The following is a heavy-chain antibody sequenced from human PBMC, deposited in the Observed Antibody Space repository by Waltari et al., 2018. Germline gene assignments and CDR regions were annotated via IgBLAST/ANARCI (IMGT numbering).Heavy chain of an antibody. CDR1: GFIFTNYW. V-gene: IGHV3-66*01. CDR2: SYSGGST. CDR3: ARDTPLKSGRGTDAFDI. D-gene: IGHD1-1*01. J-gene: IGHJ3*02. Sequence: EVNLVESGGGLVQPGGSLRLSCAASGFIFTNYWMSWVRQAPGKRPEWVSVSYSGGSTYYADSVKGRFTISRDNSKNTLYLQMNSLRAEDTAVYYCARDTPLKSGRGTDAFDIWGQGTMVTVSS.